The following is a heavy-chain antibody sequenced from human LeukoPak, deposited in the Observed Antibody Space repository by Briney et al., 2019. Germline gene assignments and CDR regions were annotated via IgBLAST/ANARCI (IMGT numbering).Heavy chain of an antibody. V-gene: IGHV3-15*01. CDR3: SSKLYCSTSSCYTLDH. CDR1: GFTFSNGC. D-gene: IGHD2-2*02. J-gene: IGHJ4*02. CDR2: IKSKSERGTT. Sequence: GGSLRLSCAASGFTFSNGCMSWVRQAPGKGLEWVGRIKSKSERGTTDYAPPVKGRFTISGDGSTNSVYLHINSLKTEDTAVYFCSSKLYCSTSSCYTLDHWPRGT.